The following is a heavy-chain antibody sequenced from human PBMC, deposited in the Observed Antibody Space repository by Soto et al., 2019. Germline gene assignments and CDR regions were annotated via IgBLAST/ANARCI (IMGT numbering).Heavy chain of an antibody. V-gene: IGHV3-23*01. CDR1: GFTFSSYA. J-gene: IGHJ5*02. D-gene: IGHD1-1*01. Sequence: PGGSLRLSCAASGFTFSSYAMGWVRQAPGKGLEWVSAISGSGGSTYYADSVKGRFTISRDNSKNTLYLQMNSLRAEDTAVYYCAKDRGPRTNGTSAWFDPWGQGTLVTVSS. CDR2: ISGSGGST. CDR3: AKDRGPRTNGTSAWFDP.